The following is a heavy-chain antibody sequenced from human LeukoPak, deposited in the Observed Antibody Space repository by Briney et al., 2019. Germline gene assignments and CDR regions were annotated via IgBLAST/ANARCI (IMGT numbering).Heavy chain of an antibody. CDR3: ARQRGGYFDY. J-gene: IGHJ4*02. CDR1: GGSISSGGYY. D-gene: IGHD6-25*01. V-gene: IGHV4-31*03. CDR2: IYYSGST. Sequence: SQTLSLTCTVSGGSISSGGYYSSWIRQHPGKGLEWIGYIYYSGSTYYNPSLKSRVTISVDTSKNQFSLKLSSVTAADTPVYYCARQRGGYFDYWGQGTLVTVSS.